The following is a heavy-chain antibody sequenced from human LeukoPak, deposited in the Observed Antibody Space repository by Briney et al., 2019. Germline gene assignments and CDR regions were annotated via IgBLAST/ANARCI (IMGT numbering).Heavy chain of an antibody. D-gene: IGHD2-21*01. V-gene: IGHV3-23*01. CDR1: GFTFTNFA. CDR2: ISGRDDGT. Sequence: GGSLDSPVAAPGFTFTNFARGWVRQAPGQGLEWFSTISGRDDGTFYADSVKGRFTISRDNSKNTLYLKMNSLRAEDTAVYYSAKDREGDFIPFDYWGQGTLVTVSS. J-gene: IGHJ4*02. CDR3: AKDREGDFIPFDY.